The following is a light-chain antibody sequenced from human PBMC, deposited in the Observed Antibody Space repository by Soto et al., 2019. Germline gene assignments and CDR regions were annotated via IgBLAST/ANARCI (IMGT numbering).Light chain of an antibody. Sequence: EIVLTQSPATLSLSPGERATLSCRASQTVSSSYLAWYQQKPGQAPRLLIYDASSRATGIPDRFGGSGSGTDFTLTISSLEPEDFAFYYCQQYGSSPLTFGGGTKVDIK. V-gene: IGKV3-20*01. CDR1: QTVSSSY. CDR3: QQYGSSPLT. CDR2: DAS. J-gene: IGKJ4*01.